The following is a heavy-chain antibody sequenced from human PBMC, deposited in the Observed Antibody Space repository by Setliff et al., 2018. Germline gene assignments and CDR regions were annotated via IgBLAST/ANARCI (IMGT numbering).Heavy chain of an antibody. D-gene: IGHD5-12*01. V-gene: IGHV5-51*01. CDR2: IHPSNSDT. J-gene: IGHJ3*02. CDR3: ARNRVALYDAFDI. Sequence: ESLKISCKGSGSSFTDYWIGWVRQMPGEGLEWMGIIHPSNSDTVYSPSFQGQVTISADRSITTAYLQWSSLKASDTAIYYCARNRVALYDAFDIWGQGTMVTVPS. CDR1: GSSFTDYW.